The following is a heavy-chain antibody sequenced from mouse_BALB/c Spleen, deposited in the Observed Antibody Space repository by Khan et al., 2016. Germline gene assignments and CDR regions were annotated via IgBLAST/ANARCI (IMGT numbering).Heavy chain of an antibody. CDR2: IWSDGST. V-gene: IGHV2-6*02. Sequence: QVQLKQSGPGLVAPSQSLSITCTVSGFSLTSYGVHWVRQPPGKGLEWLVVIWSDGSTTYNSALKSRLCISKDNSKSQVFLKMNSLQTDDTAMYYCARRDDGGGAMDYWGQGTSVTVSS. CDR1: GFSLTSYG. D-gene: IGHD2-3*01. J-gene: IGHJ4*01. CDR3: ARRDDGGGAMDY.